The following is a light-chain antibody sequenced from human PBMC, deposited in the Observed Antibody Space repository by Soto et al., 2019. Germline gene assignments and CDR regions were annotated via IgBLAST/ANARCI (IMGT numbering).Light chain of an antibody. V-gene: IGLV1-51*01. J-gene: IGLJ1*01. CDR3: GTWDSSLSVYV. CDR2: DNN. CDR1: ISNIGNNY. Sequence: QSVLTQPPSVSAAPGQRVTISCSGSISNIGNNYVSWYQHLPGKAPELLIYDNNQQPSGIPDRFSGSKSGTSATLGITGLQTGDEADYYGGTWDSSLSVYVFGTGTKLTVL.